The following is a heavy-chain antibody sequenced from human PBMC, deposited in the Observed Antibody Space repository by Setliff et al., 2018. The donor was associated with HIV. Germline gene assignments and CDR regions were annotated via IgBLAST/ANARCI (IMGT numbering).Heavy chain of an antibody. V-gene: IGHV1-18*04. CDR1: GYSFSDYG. CDR3: GRGIYGDY. Sequence: ASVKVSCKTSGYSFSDYGITWVRQAPGQGREWVGWISTSNCNTHYAENLQGRVTLTTDTSTNTVFLDLRSLTSDDTAVYFCGRGIYGDYWAQGTLVTVSS. CDR2: ISTSNCNT. J-gene: IGHJ4*02. D-gene: IGHD3-10*01.